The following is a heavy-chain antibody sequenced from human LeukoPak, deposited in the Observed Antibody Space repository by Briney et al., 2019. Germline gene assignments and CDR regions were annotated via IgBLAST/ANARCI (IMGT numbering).Heavy chain of an antibody. CDR2: IYHSGST. D-gene: IGHD4-17*01. J-gene: IGHJ4*02. Sequence: SETLSLTCAVSGGSISSSNWWSWVRQPPGKGLEWIGEIYHSGSTNYNPSLKSRVTISVDKSKNQFSLKLSSVTAADTAVYYCARAFNDYGDSTVYYFDYWGQGTLVTVSS. CDR3: ARAFNDYGDSTVYYFDY. V-gene: IGHV4-4*02. CDR1: GGSISSSNW.